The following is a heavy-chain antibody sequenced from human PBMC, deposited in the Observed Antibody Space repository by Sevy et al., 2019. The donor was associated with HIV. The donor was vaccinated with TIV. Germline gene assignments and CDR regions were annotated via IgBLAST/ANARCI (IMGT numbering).Heavy chain of an antibody. CDR3: ARRGYSYGYFFDY. CDR2: IYYSGST. J-gene: IGHJ4*02. V-gene: IGHV4-39*01. Sequence: SETLSPTCTVSGGSISSSSYYWGWIRQPPGKGLEWIGSIYYSGSTYYNPSLKSRVTISVDTSKNQFSLKLSSVTAADTAVYYCARRGYSYGYFFDYWGQGTLVTVSS. D-gene: IGHD5-18*01. CDR1: GGSISSSSYY.